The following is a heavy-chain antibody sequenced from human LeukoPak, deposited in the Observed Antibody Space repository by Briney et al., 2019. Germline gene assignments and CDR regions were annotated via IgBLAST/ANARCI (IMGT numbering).Heavy chain of an antibody. CDR2: IYTSGST. D-gene: IGHD2-15*01. J-gene: IGHJ6*03. V-gene: IGHV4-61*02. CDR3: ARVGYCSGGSCYGPAYVLFPVYNYYMDV. CDR1: GGSISSGSYY. Sequence: PSQTLSLTCTVSGGSISSGSYYWSWIRQPAGKGLEWIGRIYTSGSTNYNPSLKSRVTISVDTSKNQFSLKLSSVTAADTAVYYCARVGYCSGGSCYGPAYVLFPVYNYYMDVRGKGTTVTISS.